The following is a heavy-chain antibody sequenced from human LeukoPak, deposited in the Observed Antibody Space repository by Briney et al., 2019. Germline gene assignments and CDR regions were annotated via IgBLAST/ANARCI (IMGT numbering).Heavy chain of an antibody. CDR2: IYYSGST. V-gene: IGHV4-39*07. J-gene: IGHJ6*02. CDR1: GGSISSSSYY. CDR3: ARRVYDSSGYYFDYYYYYGMDV. Sequence: PSETLSLTCTVSGGSISSSSYYWGWIRQPPGKGLEWIGSIYYSGSTYYNPSLKSRVTISVDTSKNQFSLKLSSVTAADTAVYYCARRVYDSSGYYFDYYYYYGMDVWGQGTTVTVSS. D-gene: IGHD3-22*01.